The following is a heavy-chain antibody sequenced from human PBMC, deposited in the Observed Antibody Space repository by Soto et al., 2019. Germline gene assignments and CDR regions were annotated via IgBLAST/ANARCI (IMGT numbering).Heavy chain of an antibody. CDR3: AKEHNGLYSRHYFDY. Sequence: QVQLVESGGGVVQPGGSLRLSCAASGLTFSTYGMHWVRQAPGKGLEWVAVVSYDGSDKNYADSVKGRFTISRDNSKNTLYLQMNSLRVEDTAVYYCAKEHNGLYSRHYFDYWGQGTLVTVSS. CDR2: VSYDGSDK. J-gene: IGHJ4*02. CDR1: GLTFSTYG. V-gene: IGHV3-30*18. D-gene: IGHD6-19*01.